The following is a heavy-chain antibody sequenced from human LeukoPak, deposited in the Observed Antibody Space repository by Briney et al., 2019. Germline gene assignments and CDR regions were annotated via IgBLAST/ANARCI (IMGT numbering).Heavy chain of an antibody. J-gene: IGHJ4*02. Sequence: SETLSLTCTVSGGSISSYYWSWIRQPAGKGLEWIGYIYYSGNTNYNPSLKSRATMSVDTSKSQFSLKLTSVTAADTAVFYCAREKIDGDHRGIFDYWGQGTLVTVSS. CDR3: AREKIDGDHRGIFDY. CDR2: IYYSGNT. V-gene: IGHV4-59*12. D-gene: IGHD3-10*01. CDR1: GGSISSYY.